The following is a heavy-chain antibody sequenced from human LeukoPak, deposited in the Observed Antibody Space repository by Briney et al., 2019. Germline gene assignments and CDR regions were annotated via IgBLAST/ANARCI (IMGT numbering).Heavy chain of an antibody. Sequence: PGGSLRLSCAASGFTVSTNYMSWVRQAPGKGLEWVSYISSSGSTFYYADSVKGRFTLSRDNAENSLYLQMNSLRAEDTAVYYCARDRQQQLVGTSFDIWGQGTMVTVSS. CDR2: ISSSGSTF. J-gene: IGHJ3*02. D-gene: IGHD6-13*01. V-gene: IGHV3-11*04. CDR3: ARDRQQQLVGTSFDI. CDR1: GFTVSTNY.